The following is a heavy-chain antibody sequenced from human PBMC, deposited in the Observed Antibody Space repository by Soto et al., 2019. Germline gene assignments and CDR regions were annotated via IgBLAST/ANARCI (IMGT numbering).Heavy chain of an antibody. CDR2: ISAYNGNT. V-gene: IGHV1-18*01. D-gene: IGHD6-13*01. Sequence: QVQLVQSGAEVKKPGASVKVSCKASGYTFTSYGISWVRQAPGQGLEWMGWISAYNGNTKYVQKFQGRVTMTTDTXXXXXXXXXXXXXXXXXXXXXXXXXXXAGLNDYWGQGTLVTVSS. CDR1: GYTFTSYG. CDR3: XXXXXAGLNDY. J-gene: IGHJ4*02.